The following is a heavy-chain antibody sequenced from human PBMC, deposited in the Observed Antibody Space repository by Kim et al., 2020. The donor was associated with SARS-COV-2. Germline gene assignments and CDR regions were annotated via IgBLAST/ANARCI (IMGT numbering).Heavy chain of an antibody. D-gene: IGHD6-19*01. CDR1: GFTFSSYE. CDR3: ASYNIAVAAHFDY. Sequence: GGSLRLSCAASGFTFSSYEMNWVRQAPGKGLEWVSYISSSGSTIYYADSVKGRFTISRDNAKNSLYLQMNSLRAEDTAVYYCASYNIAVAAHFDYWGQGTLVTVSS. V-gene: IGHV3-48*03. CDR2: ISSSGSTI. J-gene: IGHJ4*02.